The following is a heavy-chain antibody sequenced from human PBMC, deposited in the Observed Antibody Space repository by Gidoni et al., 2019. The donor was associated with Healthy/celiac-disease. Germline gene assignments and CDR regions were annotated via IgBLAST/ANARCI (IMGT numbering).Heavy chain of an antibody. V-gene: IGHV3-9*01. CDR2: ISWNSGSI. CDR1: GFTFDDYA. D-gene: IGHD3-10*01. J-gene: IGHJ4*02. Sequence: EVQLVESGGGLVQPGRSLSLSCSASGFTFDDYAMHWVRQAPGKGLEWVSGISWNSGSIGYADSVKGRFTISRDNAKNSLYLQMNSLRAEDTALYYCAKSAGSYSRYFDYWGQGTLVTVSS. CDR3: AKSAGSYSRYFDY.